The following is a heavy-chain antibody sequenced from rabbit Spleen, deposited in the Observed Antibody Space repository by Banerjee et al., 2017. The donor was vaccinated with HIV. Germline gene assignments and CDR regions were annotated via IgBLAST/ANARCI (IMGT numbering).Heavy chain of an antibody. Sequence: EQLVESGGGLVKPGASLTLTCKASGFPFSEKAVMCWVRQAPGKGLTWIACINVLTGKAVYASWAKGRFTFSRTSSTTVLLQMTSLTAADTATYFCARDGAGGSYFALWGPGTLVTVS. J-gene: IGHJ4*01. CDR2: INVLTGKA. CDR1: GFPFSEKAV. CDR3: ARDGAGGSYFAL. D-gene: IGHD8-1*01. V-gene: IGHV1S45*01.